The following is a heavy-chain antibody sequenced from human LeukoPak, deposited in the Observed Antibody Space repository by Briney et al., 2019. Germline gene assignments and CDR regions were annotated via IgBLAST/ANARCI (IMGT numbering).Heavy chain of an antibody. D-gene: IGHD3-10*01. CDR2: ISGSGGST. CDR1: GFTFSSYW. Sequence: GGSLRLSCAASGFTFSSYWMSWVRQAPGKGLEWVSAISGSGGSTYYADSVKGRFTISRDNSKNTLYLQMNSLRAEDTAVYYCAKGRTYYYGSGSLTNFMWYFDYWGQGTLVTVSS. J-gene: IGHJ4*02. CDR3: AKGRTYYYGSGSLTNFMWYFDY. V-gene: IGHV3-23*01.